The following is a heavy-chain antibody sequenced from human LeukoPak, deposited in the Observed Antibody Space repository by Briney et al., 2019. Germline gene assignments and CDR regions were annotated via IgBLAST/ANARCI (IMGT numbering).Heavy chain of an antibody. D-gene: IGHD4-23*01. CDR3: GRNDYGANSY. V-gene: IGHV4-34*01. CDR1: GGSFSDFY. CDR2: INHFGRT. J-gene: IGHJ4*02. Sequence: SETLSLTCAVTGGSFSDFYWSWIRQPPGKGLEWIGEINHFGRTNYNPSLKSRVTISLDASKKQFSLKLNSVTAADTAVYYCGRNDYGANSYWGQGTLVSVSS.